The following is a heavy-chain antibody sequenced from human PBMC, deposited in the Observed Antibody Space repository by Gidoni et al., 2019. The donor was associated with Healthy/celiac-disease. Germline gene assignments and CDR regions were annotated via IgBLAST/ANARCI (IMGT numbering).Heavy chain of an antibody. CDR1: GGLISSGGYY. J-gene: IGHJ3*02. D-gene: IGHD6-13*01. CDR3: ARDGYSSSWYIDRGGADAFDI. Sequence: QVQLQESGPGLVKPSQTLSLTCTVSGGLISSGGYYWSWIRQHPGKGLEWIGYIYYSGSTYYNPSLKSRVTISVDTSKNQFSLKLSSVTAADTAVYYCARDGYSSSWYIDRGGADAFDIWGQGTMVTVSS. CDR2: IYYSGST. V-gene: IGHV4-31*03.